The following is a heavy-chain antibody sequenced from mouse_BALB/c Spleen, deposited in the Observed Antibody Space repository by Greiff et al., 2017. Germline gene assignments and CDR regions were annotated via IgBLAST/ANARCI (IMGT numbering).Heavy chain of an antibody. V-gene: IGHV5-17*02. CDR2: ISSGSSTI. D-gene: IGHD4-1*01. J-gene: IGHJ4*01. CDR3: ARRDWVYAMDY. Sequence: EVMLVESGGGLVQPGGSRKLSCAASGFTFSSFGMHWVRQAPEKGLEWVAYISSGSSTIYYADTVKGRFTISRDNPKNTLFLQMTSLRSEDTAMYYCARRDWVYAMDYWGQGTSVTVSS. CDR1: GFTFSSFG.